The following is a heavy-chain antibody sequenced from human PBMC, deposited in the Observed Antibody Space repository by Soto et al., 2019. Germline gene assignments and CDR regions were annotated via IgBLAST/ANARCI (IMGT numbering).Heavy chain of an antibody. CDR2: IIPIFGTA. Sequence: GASVKVSCKASGGTFSSYAISWALQAPGQGLEWMGGIIPIFGTANYAQKFQGRVTITADESTSTAYMELSSLRSEDTAVYYCASLSSIAAAGASPFDYWGQGTLVTVSS. V-gene: IGHV1-69*13. J-gene: IGHJ4*02. D-gene: IGHD6-13*01. CDR1: GGTFSSYA. CDR3: ASLSSIAAAGASPFDY.